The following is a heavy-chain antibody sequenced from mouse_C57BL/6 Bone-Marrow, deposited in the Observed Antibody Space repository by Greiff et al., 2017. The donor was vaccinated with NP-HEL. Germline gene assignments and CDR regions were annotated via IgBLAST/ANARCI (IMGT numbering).Heavy chain of an antibody. CDR2: IYPRSGNT. D-gene: IGHD1-1*01. CDR1: GYTFTSYG. V-gene: IGHV1-81*01. J-gene: IGHJ4*01. Sequence: VQLQQSGAELARPGASVKLSCKASGYTFTSYGISWVKQRTGQGLEWIGEIYPRSGNTYYNEKFKGKAKLTADKSSSTAYMELRSLTSEDSAVYFCARSYYYGSSLYAMDYWGQGTSVTVSS. CDR3: ARSYYYGSSLYAMDY.